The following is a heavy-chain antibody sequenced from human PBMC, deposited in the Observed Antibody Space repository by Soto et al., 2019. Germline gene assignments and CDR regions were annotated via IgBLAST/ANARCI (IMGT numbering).Heavy chain of an antibody. D-gene: IGHD1-7*01. CDR3: ARIRLELSSYYGMDV. Sequence: GSGPTLVNPTQTLTLTCTFSGFSLSTSGMCVSWIRQPPGKALEWLALIDWDDDKYYSTSLKTRLTISKDTSKNQVVLTMTNMDPVDTATYYCARIRLELSSYYGMDVWGQGTTVTVSS. J-gene: IGHJ6*02. V-gene: IGHV2-70*01. CDR1: GFSLSTSGMC. CDR2: IDWDDDK.